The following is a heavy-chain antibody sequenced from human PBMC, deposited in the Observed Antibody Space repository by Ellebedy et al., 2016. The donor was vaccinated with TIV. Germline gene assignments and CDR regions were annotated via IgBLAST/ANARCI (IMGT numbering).Heavy chain of an antibody. D-gene: IGHD3-10*01. CDR3: AKDSGRSGWISDY. V-gene: IGHV3-23*01. Sequence: PGGSLRLSCAASGLTFSSHAMSWVRQAPGKGLEWVSVIGASGSGAYYADSVKGRFTISRDNSKNTLYLQMNSLKVEDPASYFCAKDSGRSGWISDYWGQGTLVTVSS. CDR1: GLTFSSHA. J-gene: IGHJ4*02. CDR2: IGASGSGA.